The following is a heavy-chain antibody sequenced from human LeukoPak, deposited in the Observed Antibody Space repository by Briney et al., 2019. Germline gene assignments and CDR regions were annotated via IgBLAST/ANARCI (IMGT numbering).Heavy chain of an antibody. CDR3: ARDSSDFWSGLDY. CDR1: GFTFSRYR. V-gene: IGHV3-7*01. Sequence: GGSLRLSCAASGFTFSRYRMTWVRQAPGKGLEWVANIKQDGSEKYYVDSVKGRFTISRDNAKNSLYLQMNSLRAEDTAVYYCARDSSDFWSGLDYWGQGTLVTVSS. J-gene: IGHJ4*02. CDR2: IKQDGSEK. D-gene: IGHD3-3*01.